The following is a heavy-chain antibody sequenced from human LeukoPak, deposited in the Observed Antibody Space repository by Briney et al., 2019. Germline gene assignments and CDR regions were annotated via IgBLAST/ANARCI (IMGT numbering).Heavy chain of an antibody. CDR3: AKDVGYSSSSDY. Sequence: GGSLRLSCAASGFIFSDYYVTWLRQAPGKGLEWISYISETGTTIHYAASVKGRFTVSRDNTKNSLYLQMNSLRVEDTAVYYCAKDVGYSSSSDYWGQGTLVTVSS. CDR2: ISETGTTI. V-gene: IGHV3-11*04. D-gene: IGHD6-13*01. CDR1: GFIFSDYY. J-gene: IGHJ4*02.